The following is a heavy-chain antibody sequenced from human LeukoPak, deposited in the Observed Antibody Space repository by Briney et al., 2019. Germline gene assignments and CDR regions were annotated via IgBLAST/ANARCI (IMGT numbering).Heavy chain of an antibody. V-gene: IGHV4-34*01. CDR2: INHSGST. D-gene: IGHD4-11*01. CDR1: GGSFSGYY. Sequence: SETLSLTCAVYGGSFSGYYWSWIRQPPGKGLEWIGEINHSGSTNYNPSLKSRVTISVGTSKNQFSLKLSSVTAADTAVYYCARGYSNYVYWGQGTLVTVSS. CDR3: ARGYSNYVY. J-gene: IGHJ4*02.